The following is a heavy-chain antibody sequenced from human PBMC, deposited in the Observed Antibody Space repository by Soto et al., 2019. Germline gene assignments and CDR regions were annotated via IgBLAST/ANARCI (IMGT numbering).Heavy chain of an antibody. CDR3: ATGLIMITFGGLIVDDY. J-gene: IGHJ4*02. V-gene: IGHV1-24*01. CDR2: FDPEDGET. CDR1: GYTLTELS. D-gene: IGHD3-16*02. Sequence: AASVKVSCKVSGYTLTELSMHWVRQAPGKGLEWMGGFDPEDGETIYAQKFQGRVTMTEDTSTDTAYMELSSLRSEDTAVYYCATGLIMITFGGLIVDDYWGQGTLVTVSS.